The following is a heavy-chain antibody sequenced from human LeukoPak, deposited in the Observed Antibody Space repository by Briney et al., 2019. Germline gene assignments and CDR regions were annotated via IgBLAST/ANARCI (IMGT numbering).Heavy chain of an antibody. CDR2: INPSGGST. D-gene: IGHD2-2*01. V-gene: IGHV1-46*01. Sequence: ASVKVSCKASGYTSTSYYMHWVRQAPGQGLEWMGIINPSGGSTSYAQKFQGRVTMTRDTSTSTVYMELSSLRSEDTAVYYCARDRVSYALDYWGQGTLVTVSS. CDR3: ARDRVSYALDY. J-gene: IGHJ4*02. CDR1: GYTSTSYY.